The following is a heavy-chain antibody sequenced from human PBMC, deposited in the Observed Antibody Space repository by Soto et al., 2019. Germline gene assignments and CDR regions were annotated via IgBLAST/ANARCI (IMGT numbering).Heavy chain of an antibody. D-gene: IGHD2-8*02. CDR2: IDYSGKT. CDR3: ARGSVWYWNFDF. CDR1: GGSISGYY. V-gene: IGHV4-59*01. Sequence: SETLSLTCTVSGGSISGYYWNWIRQPPGKGLEWIGYIDYSGKTYSNPSLKSRVTISVDTSKNQFSLKVSSVTAADTALYYCARGSVWYWNFDFWGQGALVTSPQ. J-gene: IGHJ4*02.